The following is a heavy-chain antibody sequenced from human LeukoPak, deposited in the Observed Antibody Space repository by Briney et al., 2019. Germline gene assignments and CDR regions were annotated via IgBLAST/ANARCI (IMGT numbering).Heavy chain of an antibody. V-gene: IGHV3-30*04. Sequence: PGGSLRLSCAASGFTFSSYAMHWVRQAPGKWLEWVAVISYDGRNKYYADSVKGRFTISRDNSMKTLYLQMNSLRAEDTAVYYCARDRGGIAAAGLDYWGQRTLVTVSS. J-gene: IGHJ4*02. CDR1: GFTFSSYA. D-gene: IGHD6-13*01. CDR3: ARDRGGIAAAGLDY. CDR2: ISYDGRNK.